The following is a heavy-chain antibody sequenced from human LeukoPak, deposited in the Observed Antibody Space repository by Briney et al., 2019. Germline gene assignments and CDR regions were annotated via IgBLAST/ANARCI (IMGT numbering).Heavy chain of an antibody. J-gene: IGHJ4*02. CDR1: GFTFSGHY. Sequence: GGSLRLSCAASGFTFSGHYMHWVRQAPGKGVGWVSHIKGDGSDTRYADSVEGRFIISRDNAKNTLYLQMNSLRAEDTGVYFCARDHRWSYDYWGQGTLVTVSS. V-gene: IGHV3-74*01. D-gene: IGHD1-26*01. CDR3: ARDHRWSYDY. CDR2: IKGDGSDT.